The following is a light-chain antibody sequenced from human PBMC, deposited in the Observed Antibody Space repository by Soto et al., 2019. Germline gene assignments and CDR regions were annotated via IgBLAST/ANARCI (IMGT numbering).Light chain of an antibody. CDR3: QQSYSTPQT. V-gene: IGKV1-8*01. Sequence: AIRMTQSPSSFSASTGDRVTITCRASQGTSSYLAWYQQKPGKAPKLLIYAASSLQSGVPSRFSGSGSGTDFTLTISSLQPEDFATYYCQQSYSTPQTFGQGSKVAIK. CDR1: QGTSSY. J-gene: IGKJ1*01. CDR2: AAS.